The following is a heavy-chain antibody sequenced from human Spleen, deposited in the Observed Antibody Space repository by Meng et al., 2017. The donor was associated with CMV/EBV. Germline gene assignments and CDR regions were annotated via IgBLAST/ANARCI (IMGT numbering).Heavy chain of an antibody. CDR3: ERGVRGATKMYYFDY. J-gene: IGHJ4*02. D-gene: IGHD1-26*01. Sequence: GSLRLSCTVSGGSISSYYWSWIRQPPGKGLEWIGYIYYSGSTNYNPSLKSRVTISVDTSKNQFSLKLSSVTAADTAVYYCERGVRGATKMYYFDYWGQGTLVTVSS. V-gene: IGHV4-59*01. CDR2: IYYSGST. CDR1: GGSISSYY.